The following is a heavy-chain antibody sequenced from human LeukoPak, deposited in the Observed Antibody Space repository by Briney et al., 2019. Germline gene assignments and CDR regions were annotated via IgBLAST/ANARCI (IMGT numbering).Heavy chain of an antibody. CDR2: INPNSGGT. V-gene: IGHV1-2*02. Sequence: ASVKVSCKASGYTFTGYYMHWVRQAPGQGLEWMGWINPNSGGTNYAQKFQGGVTMTRDTSISTAYMELSRLRSDDTAVYYCARDQGVAHYYGMDVWGQGTTVTVSS. CDR3: ARDQGVAHYYGMDV. CDR1: GYTFTGYY. J-gene: IGHJ6*02.